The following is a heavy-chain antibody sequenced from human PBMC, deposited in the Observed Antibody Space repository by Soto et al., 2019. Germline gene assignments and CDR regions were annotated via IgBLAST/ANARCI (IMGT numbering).Heavy chain of an antibody. J-gene: IGHJ5*02. CDR3: ARRDRSGFSYWLDT. CDR2: IYFSGTT. Sequence: SETLSLTCTVSGGSISSGDYYWSWIRQHPGKGLEWIGTIYFSGTTYYNSSLKSRVTISVDTSKSQFSLKLSSVTAADTAVYYCARRDRSGFSYWLDTWGQGTLVTVSS. D-gene: IGHD3-22*01. CDR1: GGSISSGDYY. V-gene: IGHV4-31*03.